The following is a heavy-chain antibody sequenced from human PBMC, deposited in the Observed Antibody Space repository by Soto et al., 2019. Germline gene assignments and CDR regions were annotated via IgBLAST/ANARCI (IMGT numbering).Heavy chain of an antibody. V-gene: IGHV3-23*01. J-gene: IGHJ4*02. CDR3: AKAARGSYYFDY. CDR2: ISSSGGST. CDR1: GFTFSSYS. D-gene: IGHD6-6*01. Sequence: GGSLRLSCAASGFTFSSYSMNWVRQAPGKGLEWVSGISSSGGSTYHADSVKGRLTISRDNSKNTLYLQMNSLRAEDTAVYYCAKAARGSYYFDYWGQGTLVTVSS.